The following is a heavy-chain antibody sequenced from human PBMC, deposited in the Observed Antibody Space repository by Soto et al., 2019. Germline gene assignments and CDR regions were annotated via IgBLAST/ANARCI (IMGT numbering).Heavy chain of an antibody. J-gene: IGHJ4*02. Sequence: EVQLVESGGGLVQPGGSLRLSCASSGLTFSSYWMRWVRQAPGKGLGWVANIRPDGKEKYYVDSVKGRFTISRDNAKNSLHLEMNSLGAEDTAVYYCARDRDWALDYWGQGALVTVSS. D-gene: IGHD3-9*01. CDR1: GLTFSSYW. CDR2: IRPDGKEK. V-gene: IGHV3-7*03. CDR3: ARDRDWALDY.